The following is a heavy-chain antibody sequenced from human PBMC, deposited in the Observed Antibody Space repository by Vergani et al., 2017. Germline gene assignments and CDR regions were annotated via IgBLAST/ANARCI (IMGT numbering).Heavy chain of an antibody. CDR1: GFTVSSNY. D-gene: IGHD6-13*01. CDR3: ARDDSSSWSDYYYYGMDV. V-gene: IGHV3-66*01. Sequence: EVQLVESGGGLVQPGGSLRLSCAASGFTVSSNYMSWVRQAPGKGLEWVSVIYSGGSTYYADSVKGRFTISRDNSKNSLYLQMNSLRAEDTAVYYCARDDSSSWSDYYYYGMDVWGQGTTVTVSS. CDR2: IYSGGST. J-gene: IGHJ6*02.